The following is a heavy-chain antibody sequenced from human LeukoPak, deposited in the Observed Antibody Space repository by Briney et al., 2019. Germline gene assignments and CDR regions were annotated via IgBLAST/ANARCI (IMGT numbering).Heavy chain of an antibody. CDR3: AREDRRYDILTGSSPFDY. CDR1: GGTFSSYG. Sequence: GASVKVSCKASGGTFSSYGISWVRQAPGQGLEWMGWISAYNGNTNYAQKLQGRVTMTTDTSTSTAYMELWSLRSDDTAVYYCAREDRRYDILTGSSPFDYWGQGTLVTVSS. V-gene: IGHV1-18*01. J-gene: IGHJ4*02. CDR2: ISAYNGNT. D-gene: IGHD3-9*01.